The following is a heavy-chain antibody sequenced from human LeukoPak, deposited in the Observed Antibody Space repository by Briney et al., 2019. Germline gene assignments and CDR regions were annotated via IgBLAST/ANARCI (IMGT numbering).Heavy chain of an antibody. CDR2: ISWSRDMI. V-gene: IGHV3-9*01. J-gene: IGHJ6*02. D-gene: IGHD1-14*01. CDR1: GFSFDDYA. Sequence: GGSLRLSCAASGFSFDDYAMHWVRQAPGKGLEWVSGISWSRDMIGYADSVKGRFIISRENAQNSLYLQMNSLRVEDTASYYCARGITGTRNYYGMDVWGQGTTVIVSS. CDR3: ARGITGTRNYYGMDV.